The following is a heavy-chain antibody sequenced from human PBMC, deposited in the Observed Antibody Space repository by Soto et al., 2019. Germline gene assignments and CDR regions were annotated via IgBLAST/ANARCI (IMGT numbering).Heavy chain of an antibody. Sequence: QVQLVESGGGVVQPGRSLRLSCAASGFSFSSYGMHWVRQAPGKGLEWVAVIWYDGSKKYYADSVKGRFTISRDNSKNTLYLQMNSLRAEDTAVYYCTRLGAPDHGDGGDYWGQGTLVTVSS. CDR2: IWYDGSKK. CDR3: TRLGAPDHGDGGDY. J-gene: IGHJ4*02. D-gene: IGHD4-17*01. V-gene: IGHV3-33*01. CDR1: GFSFSSYG.